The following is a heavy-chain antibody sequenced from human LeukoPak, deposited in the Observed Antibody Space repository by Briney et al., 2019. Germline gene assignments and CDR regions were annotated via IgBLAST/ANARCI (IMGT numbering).Heavy chain of an antibody. CDR2: IYHSGST. V-gene: IGHV4-39*01. CDR1: GGSISSSNYY. J-gene: IGHJ5*02. Sequence: SETLSLTCTVSGGSISSSNYYWGWIRQPPGKGLEWIGSIYHSGSTYYNPSLKSRVTISVDTSKNQFSLKLNSVTAAGTAVYYCARQWPTSLVNNWFDPWGQGTLVTVSS. D-gene: IGHD2-8*02. CDR3: ARQWPTSLVNNWFDP.